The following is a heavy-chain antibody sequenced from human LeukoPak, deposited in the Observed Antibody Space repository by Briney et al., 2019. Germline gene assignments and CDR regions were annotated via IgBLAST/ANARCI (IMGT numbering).Heavy chain of an antibody. J-gene: IGHJ4*02. Sequence: SETLSLTCTVSGGSISSSSYYWGWIRQPPGKGLEWIGSIYYSGSTYYNPSLKSRVTISVDTSKNQFSLKLSSVTAADMAVFYCARDSMIVAMNWGQGTLVTVSS. CDR2: IYYSGST. V-gene: IGHV4-39*07. CDR3: ARDSMIVAMN. D-gene: IGHD3-22*01. CDR1: GGSISSSSYY.